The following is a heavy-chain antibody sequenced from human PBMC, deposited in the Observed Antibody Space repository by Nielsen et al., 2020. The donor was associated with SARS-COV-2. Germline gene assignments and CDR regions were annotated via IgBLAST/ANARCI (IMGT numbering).Heavy chain of an antibody. D-gene: IGHD3-3*01. Sequence: GGSLRLSCAASGFTFSSYWMHWVRQAPGKGLVWVSRINSDGSSTSYADSVKGRFTISRDNAKNTLYLQMNSLRAEDTAVYYCARGSQEYDFWSGYWTSRYYYYYGMDVWGQGTTVTVSS. CDR2: INSDGSST. V-gene: IGHV3-74*01. J-gene: IGHJ6*02. CDR3: ARGSQEYDFWSGYWTSRYYYYYGMDV. CDR1: GFTFSSYW.